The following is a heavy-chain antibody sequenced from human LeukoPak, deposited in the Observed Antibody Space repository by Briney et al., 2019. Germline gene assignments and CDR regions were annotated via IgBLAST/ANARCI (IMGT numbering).Heavy chain of an antibody. CDR3: ATMQWLEGVDWFDP. J-gene: IGHJ5*02. V-gene: IGHV3-74*01. CDR1: GFTFSSYW. CDR2: INSEGSST. Sequence: GGSLRLSCAASGFTFSSYWMHWVRQAPGKGLVWVSRINSEGSSTTYADSVKGRFTISRDNSKNILFLQMNSLRAEDTAVYYCATMQWLEGVDWFDPWGQGTLVTVSS. D-gene: IGHD6-19*01.